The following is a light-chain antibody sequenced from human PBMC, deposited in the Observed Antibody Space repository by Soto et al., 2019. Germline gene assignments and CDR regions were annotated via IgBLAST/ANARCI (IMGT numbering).Light chain of an antibody. V-gene: IGKV1-27*01. CDR2: AAS. J-gene: IGKJ4*01. CDR1: QGISNY. CDR3: QKYNSAPLT. Sequence: DIQMTQSPSSLPASVGDRVTITCRASQGISNYLAWYQQKPGKVPKLLIYAASTLQSGVPSRFSGSGSGTDFTLTISGLQPEDVATYYCQKYNSAPLTFGGGNKVEIK.